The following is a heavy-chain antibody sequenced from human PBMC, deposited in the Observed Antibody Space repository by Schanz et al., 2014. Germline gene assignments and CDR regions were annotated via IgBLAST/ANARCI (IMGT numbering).Heavy chain of an antibody. J-gene: IGHJ4*01. CDR1: GFTFSSYA. Sequence: EVQLLESGGGLVQPGGSLRLSCAASGFTFSSYAMSWVRQAPGKGLEWVSYISGTTTYTNYADSVKGRFTISRDNAKNSLYLQMNSLRAEDTAVYYCAREQRMAAAGLVDYWGHGTLVTVSS. CDR2: ISGTTTYT. V-gene: IGHV3-48*04. CDR3: AREQRMAAAGLVDY. D-gene: IGHD6-13*01.